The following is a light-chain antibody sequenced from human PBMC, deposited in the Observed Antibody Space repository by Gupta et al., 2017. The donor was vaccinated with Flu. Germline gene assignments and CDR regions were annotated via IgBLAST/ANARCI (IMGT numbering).Light chain of an antibody. CDR3: GTWESSLKIYV. J-gene: IGLJ1*01. CDR1: ISNICNNY. CDR2: EDN. Sequence: KFTISCSGSISNICNNYVSWFQQLPGTGPKLLIYEDNKRPSGIPDRFSGSKSGPSATLGITGLQTGDEADYYCGTWESSLKIYVFGAGTEVIVL. V-gene: IGLV1-51*02.